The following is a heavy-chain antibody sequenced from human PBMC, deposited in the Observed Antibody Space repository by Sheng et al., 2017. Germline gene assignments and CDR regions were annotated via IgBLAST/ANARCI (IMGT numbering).Heavy chain of an antibody. CDR3: ARDVRRYHFDY. CDR2: IYYSGST. Sequence: QLQLQESGPGLVKPSETLSLTCTVSGGSISSSSYYWGWIRQPPGKGLEWIGSIYYSGSTYYNPSLKSRVTISVDTSKNQFSLKLSSVTAADTAVYYCARDVRRYHFDYWGQGTLVTGLL. D-gene: IGHD1-1*01. J-gene: IGHJ4*02. V-gene: IGHV4-39*07. CDR1: GGSISSSSYY.